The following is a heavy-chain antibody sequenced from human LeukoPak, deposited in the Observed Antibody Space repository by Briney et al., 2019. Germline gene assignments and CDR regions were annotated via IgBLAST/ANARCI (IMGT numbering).Heavy chain of an antibody. CDR2: INHSGST. Sequence: SETLSLTCAVYGGSFSGHYWSWIRQPPGKGLEWIGEINHSGSTNYNPSLKSRVTISVDTSKNQFSLNLSSVTAADTAVYYCARTLGSPFYMDVWGKGTTVTISS. CDR1: GGSFSGHY. V-gene: IGHV4-34*01. J-gene: IGHJ6*03. CDR3: ARTLGSPFYMDV. D-gene: IGHD1-26*01.